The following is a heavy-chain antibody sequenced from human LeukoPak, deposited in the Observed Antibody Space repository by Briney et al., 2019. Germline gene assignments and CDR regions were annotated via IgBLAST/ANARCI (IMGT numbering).Heavy chain of an antibody. J-gene: IGHJ3*02. CDR3: ARLDRYSDTSPGAFDI. D-gene: IGHD3-22*01. V-gene: IGHV4-39*01. Sequence: SETLSLTCTVSGGSISSSSYYWGWIRQPPGKGLEWIGSIYYSGSTYYNPSLKSRVTISVDTSENQFSLKLSSVTAADTAVYYCARLDRYSDTSPGAFDIWGQGTMVTVSS. CDR1: GGSISSSSYY. CDR2: IYYSGST.